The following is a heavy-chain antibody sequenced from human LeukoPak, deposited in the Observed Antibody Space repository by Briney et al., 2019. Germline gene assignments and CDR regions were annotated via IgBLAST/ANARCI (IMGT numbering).Heavy chain of an antibody. D-gene: IGHD3-22*01. J-gene: IGHJ6*03. CDR2: IYYSGST. CDR1: DGPISSGDYY. Sequence: PSQTLSLTCTVSDGPISSGDYYWSWIRQHPGKGLEWIGYIYYSGSTYYNPSLKSRITISVDTSKNQFSLKLSSVTAADTAVYYCARCPHYYDSSGYYYYYYMDVWGKGTTVTVSS. CDR3: ARCPHYYDSSGYYYYYYMDV. V-gene: IGHV4-31*03.